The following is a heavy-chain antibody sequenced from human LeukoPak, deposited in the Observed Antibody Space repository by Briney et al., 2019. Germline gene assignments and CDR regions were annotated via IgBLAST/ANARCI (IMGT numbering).Heavy chain of an antibody. J-gene: IGHJ6*02. Sequence: GGSLRLSCAASGFSFSVYSMSWVRQAPGKGLEWVSSIGGSSPYIHYADSVKGRFTVSRDNAKSSLFLQMNSLRAEDTAVYYCATEVGPRYYYYAMDVWGQGTTVTVSS. CDR3: ATEVGPRYYYYAMDV. CDR2: IGGSSPYI. D-gene: IGHD1-26*01. CDR1: GFSFSVYS. V-gene: IGHV3-21*01.